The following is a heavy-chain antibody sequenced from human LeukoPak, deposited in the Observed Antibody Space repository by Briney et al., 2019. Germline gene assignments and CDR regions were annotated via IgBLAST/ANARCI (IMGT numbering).Heavy chain of an antibody. CDR1: GYTFTGYY. J-gene: IGHJ4*02. CDR2: INPNSGGR. CDR3: ARVPEYYDSSGPYDN. D-gene: IGHD3-22*01. V-gene: IGHV1-2*02. Sequence: ASVSVCCKASGYTFTGYYMHWVRQAPGQGLEWMGWINPNSGGRNYAQELQGKGSFTTDTSKSTAYMEMRSLRSGDTAVYYCARVPEYYDSSGPYDNWGQGTLVTVSS.